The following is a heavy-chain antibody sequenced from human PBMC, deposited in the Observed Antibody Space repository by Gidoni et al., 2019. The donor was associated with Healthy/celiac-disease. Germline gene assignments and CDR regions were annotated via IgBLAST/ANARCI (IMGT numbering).Heavy chain of an antibody. Sequence: EVQLVESGGGLVQPGASLRLSCAASGFTFRSSSMNWVRQAPGKGLEWVSYISSSSSTIYYADSVKGRFTISRDNAKNSLYLQMSSLRDEDTAVYYCARDPTYGSGRDYWGQGTLVTVSS. CDR1: GFTFRSSS. D-gene: IGHD3-10*01. CDR3: ARDPTYGSGRDY. V-gene: IGHV3-48*02. J-gene: IGHJ4*02. CDR2: ISSSSSTI.